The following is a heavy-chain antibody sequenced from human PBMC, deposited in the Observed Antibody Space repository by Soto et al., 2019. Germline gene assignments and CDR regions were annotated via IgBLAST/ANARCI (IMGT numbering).Heavy chain of an antibody. J-gene: IGHJ5*02. D-gene: IGHD6-19*01. CDR1: GFTFSGFA. Sequence: PGGSLRLSCAASGFTFSGFAMSWVRQAPGKGLEWISTISSNALTTYYSDSVKGRFTISRDNSRNTFYLQMSSLRAEDTALYYCAKDGWINSWLDPWGQGTLVTVSS. V-gene: IGHV3-23*01. CDR2: ISSNALTT. CDR3: AKDGWINSWLDP.